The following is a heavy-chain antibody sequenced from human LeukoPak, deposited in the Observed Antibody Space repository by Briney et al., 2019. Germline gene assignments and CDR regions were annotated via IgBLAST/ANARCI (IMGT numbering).Heavy chain of an antibody. CDR3: AKDGDQWELNYYYYMDV. V-gene: IGHV3-30*02. J-gene: IGHJ6*03. Sequence: GGSLRLSCAASGFTFSDFGMHWVRQAPGKGLEWVAFIRYDGTDIYYADSVKGRFTISRDNSKNTLYLQMNSLRAEDTAVYYCAKDGDQWELNYYYYMDVWGKGTTVTISS. CDR1: GFTFSDFG. CDR2: IRYDGTDI. D-gene: IGHD1-26*01.